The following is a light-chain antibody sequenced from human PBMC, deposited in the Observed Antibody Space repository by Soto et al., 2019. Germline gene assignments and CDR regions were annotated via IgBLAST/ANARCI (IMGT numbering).Light chain of an antibody. CDR2: RNN. V-gene: IGLV1-47*01. CDR1: SSNIGSNY. Sequence: QSVLTQPPSASGTPGQRVTISCSGSSSNIGSNYVYWYQQLPGTAPKLLIYRNNQRPSGVPDRFSGSKSGTSASLAISGLRSEDEADYYCAAWDDSLSGYVFGTR. CDR3: AAWDDSLSGYV. J-gene: IGLJ1*01.